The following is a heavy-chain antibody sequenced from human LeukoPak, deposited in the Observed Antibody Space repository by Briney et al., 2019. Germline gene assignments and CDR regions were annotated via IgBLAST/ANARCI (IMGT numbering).Heavy chain of an antibody. CDR3: ARGGSEQLAPPFDS. D-gene: IGHD6-13*01. J-gene: IGHJ4*02. Sequence: ASVKVSCKASGYTFTAYYMHWVRQAPGKGLEWMGIINPSGGSTNYAQKLQGRVTMTRDTSTSTAYMELSSLRSGDTALYYCARGGSEQLAPPFDSWGQGTLVTVSS. CDR1: GYTFTAYY. CDR2: INPSGGST. V-gene: IGHV1-46*01.